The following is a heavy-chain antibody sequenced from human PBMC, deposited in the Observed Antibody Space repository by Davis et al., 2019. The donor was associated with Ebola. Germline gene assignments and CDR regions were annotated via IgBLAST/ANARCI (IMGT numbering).Heavy chain of an antibody. D-gene: IGHD3-16*01. CDR1: GYTFTSYG. V-gene: IGHV1-18*01. CDR3: ASYDPNMPSLDY. J-gene: IGHJ4*02. CDR2: ISAYNGNT. Sequence: ASVKVSCKASGYTFTSYGISWVRQAPGQGLEWMGWISAYNGNTNYAQKLQGRVTMTTDTSTSTAYMELRSLRSDDTAVYYCASYDPNMPSLDYWGQGTLVTVSS.